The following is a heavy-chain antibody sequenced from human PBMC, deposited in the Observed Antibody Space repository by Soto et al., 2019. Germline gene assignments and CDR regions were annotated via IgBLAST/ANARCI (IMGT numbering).Heavy chain of an antibody. D-gene: IGHD1-1*01. CDR3: VGGTGH. Sequence: EVQVVEFGGGLVQPGGSLRLSCAGSGFTFSSYWMYWARQAPGKGLVWVSRINSDGSSTNYAAAVKGRFTISRDNAKNTVHIQMNSLRAEYTAVYYCVGGTGHWGQGTLVTVSS. V-gene: IGHV3-74*01. J-gene: IGHJ4*02. CDR1: GFTFSSYW. CDR2: INSDGSST.